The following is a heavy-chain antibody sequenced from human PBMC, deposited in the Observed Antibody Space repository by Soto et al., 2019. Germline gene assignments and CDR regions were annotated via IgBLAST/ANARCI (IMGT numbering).Heavy chain of an antibody. Sequence: GRSVRLSGAASGFTFSTYCMHWVRQAPGKGLEWLSSFSDTSHYVYCADSVKGRHIICRVNAGNPLFMQMNGQRGEDTAVYYCARSGLALPYSARHRSGPRGQGSLGAVRS. V-gene: IGHV3-21*01. D-gene: IGHD3-22*01. CDR1: GFTFSTYC. J-gene: IGHJ4*01. CDR2: FSDTSHYV. CDR3: ARSGLALPYSARHRSGP.